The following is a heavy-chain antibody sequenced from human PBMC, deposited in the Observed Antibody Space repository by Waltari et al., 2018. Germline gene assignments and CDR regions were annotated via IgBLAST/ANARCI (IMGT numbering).Heavy chain of an antibody. CDR2: INHSGST. Sequence: QVQLQQWGAGLLKPSETLSLTCAVYGGSFSGYYWSWIRQPPGKGLEWMGEINHSGSTNYNPSLKSRVTISVDTSKNQFSLKLSSVTAADTAVYYCARGVAALGGGFDYWGQGTLVTVSS. V-gene: IGHV4-34*01. D-gene: IGHD6-13*01. J-gene: IGHJ4*02. CDR1: GGSFSGYY. CDR3: ARGVAALGGGFDY.